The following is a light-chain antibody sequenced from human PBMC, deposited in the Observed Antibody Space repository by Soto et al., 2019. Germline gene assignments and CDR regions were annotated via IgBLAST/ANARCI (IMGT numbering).Light chain of an antibody. Sequence: DIQMTQSPSSVSASIGDTVTITCRASQDISTLLAWNQQKPGKAPKLLIYGASTLESAVPSRFSGRGSATDFTRTISSLPTEDVASYYWQQDDCSPRTFGGGTKVEIK. J-gene: IGKJ4*01. CDR1: QDISTL. CDR2: GAS. V-gene: IGKV1D-12*01. CDR3: QQDDCSPRT.